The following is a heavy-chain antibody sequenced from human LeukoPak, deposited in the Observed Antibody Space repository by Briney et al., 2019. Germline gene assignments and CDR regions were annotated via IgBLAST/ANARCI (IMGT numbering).Heavy chain of an antibody. Sequence: ASVKVSGKASGYTLTSYGSSWVRQAPGQGLEWMGWISAYNGNTNYAQKFQGRVTITADGSTSTAYMELSSLRSADTAVYYCARGSDIVVVPAAMDYWGQGTLVTVSS. D-gene: IGHD2-2*01. CDR3: ARGSDIVVVPAAMDY. J-gene: IGHJ4*02. CDR2: ISAYNGNT. V-gene: IGHV1-18*01. CDR1: GYTLTSYG.